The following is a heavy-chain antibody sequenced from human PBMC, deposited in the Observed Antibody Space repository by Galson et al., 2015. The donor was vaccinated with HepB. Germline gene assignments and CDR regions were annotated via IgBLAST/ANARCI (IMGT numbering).Heavy chain of an antibody. CDR3: ARAGDWLHYGMDV. J-gene: IGHJ6*02. Sequence: SLRLSCAASGFTFSSYSMNWVRQAPGKGLEWVSSISSSSSYIYYADSVKGRFTISRDNAKNTLYLQVNSLRAEDTAVYYCARAGDWLHYGMDVWGQGTTVTVSS. CDR2: ISSSSSYI. D-gene: IGHD3/OR15-3a*01. V-gene: IGHV3-21*01. CDR1: GFTFSSYS.